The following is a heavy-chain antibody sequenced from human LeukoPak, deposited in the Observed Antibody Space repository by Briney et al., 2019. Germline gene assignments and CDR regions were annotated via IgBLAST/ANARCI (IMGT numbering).Heavy chain of an antibody. CDR3: ATDIVVVVAATTAFDI. CDR1: GYTFSSYD. V-gene: IGHV1-69*04. J-gene: IGHJ3*02. D-gene: IGHD2-15*01. CDR2: IIPILGIA. Sequence: PGASVKVSCKASGYTFSSYDINWVRQAPGQGLEWMGRIIPILGIANYAQKFQGRVTITADKSTSTAYMELSSLRSEDTAVYYCATDIVVVVAATTAFDIWGQGTMVTVSP.